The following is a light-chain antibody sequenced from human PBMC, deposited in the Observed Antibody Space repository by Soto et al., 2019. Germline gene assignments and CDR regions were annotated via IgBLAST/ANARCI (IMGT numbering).Light chain of an antibody. Sequence: QSALTQPASVSGSPGQSITISCTGTTSDVGGYRYVSWYQQHPDKAPKLLIFEVSNRPSGVSDRFSGSKSGNTASLTISGLQAEDEAVYYCISYTSSTTWVFGGGTQLTVL. V-gene: IGLV2-14*01. CDR2: EVS. J-gene: IGLJ3*02. CDR3: ISYTSSTTWV. CDR1: TSDVGGYRY.